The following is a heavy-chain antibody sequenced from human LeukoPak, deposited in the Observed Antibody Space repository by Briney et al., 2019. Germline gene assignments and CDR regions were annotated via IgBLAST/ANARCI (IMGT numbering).Heavy chain of an antibody. Sequence: GGSLRLSCAASGFTFSSYRMSWVRQAPGKGLEWVANIKQDGSEKYYVDSVKGRFTISRDNAKNSLYLQMNSLRAEDTAVYYCARGPDTNYDYWGQGTLVTVSS. V-gene: IGHV3-7*01. CDR2: IKQDGSEK. CDR3: ARGPDTNYDY. D-gene: IGHD4-11*01. CDR1: GFTFSSYR. J-gene: IGHJ4*02.